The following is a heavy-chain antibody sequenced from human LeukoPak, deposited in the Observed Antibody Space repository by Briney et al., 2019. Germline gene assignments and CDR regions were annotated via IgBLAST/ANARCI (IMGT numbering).Heavy chain of an antibody. CDR1: GGSISSGGYS. J-gene: IGHJ6*02. Sequence: SETLSLTCAVSGGSISSGGYSWSWIRQPPGKGLEWIGYIYHSGSTYYNPSLKSRVTISVDTSKNQFSLKLSSVTAADTAVYYCARDDVGCSGGSCYSDDYYYGMDVWDQGTTVTVSS. CDR3: ARDDVGCSGGSCYSDDYYYGMDV. V-gene: IGHV4-30-2*01. CDR2: IYHSGST. D-gene: IGHD2-15*01.